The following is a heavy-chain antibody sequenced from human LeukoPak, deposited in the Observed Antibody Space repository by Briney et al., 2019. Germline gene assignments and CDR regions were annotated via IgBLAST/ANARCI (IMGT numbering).Heavy chain of an antibody. V-gene: IGHV4-61*08. Sequence: SETLSLTCTVSGGSVSSSGHFWNWVRQTPGKGLEWIGYTHDHGSTYYNPSLKSRVTISVDTSKNQFSLRLSSVTAADTAVYYCARLQYCSGTSCYWFDPWGQGTLVTVSS. CDR2: THDHGST. J-gene: IGHJ5*02. CDR3: ARLQYCSGTSCYWFDP. D-gene: IGHD2-2*01. CDR1: GGSVSSSGHF.